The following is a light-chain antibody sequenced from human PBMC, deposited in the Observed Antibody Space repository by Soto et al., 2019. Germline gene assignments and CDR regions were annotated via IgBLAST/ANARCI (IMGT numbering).Light chain of an antibody. V-gene: IGLV2-14*01. CDR1: SSDIGFYNF. Sequence: QYALTQPASVSGSPGQSITLSCTGTSSDIGFYNFVSWYQHHPGKAPKLIIYEVSNRPSGASNRFSGSKSGNTASLTISGLQAEDEADYFCSSYTSTSTPYVFGTGTKVTVL. CDR3: SSYTSTSTPYV. CDR2: EVS. J-gene: IGLJ1*01.